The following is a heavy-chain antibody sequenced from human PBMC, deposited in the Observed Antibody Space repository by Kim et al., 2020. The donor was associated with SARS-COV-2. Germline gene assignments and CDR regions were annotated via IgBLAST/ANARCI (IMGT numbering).Heavy chain of an antibody. CDR3: ARWRWQQSEFDN. CDR1: GFTFSDYS. CDR2: ITSSSET. D-gene: IGHD3-3*01. Sequence: GGSLRLSCAASGFTFSDYSMSWIRQAPGKGLEWVAFITSSSETHHADSVKGRFTMSRDNVKNSVYLQMNSLRVEDTAVYYCARWRWQQSEFDNWGQGTLVTVSS. J-gene: IGHJ4*02. V-gene: IGHV3-11*06.